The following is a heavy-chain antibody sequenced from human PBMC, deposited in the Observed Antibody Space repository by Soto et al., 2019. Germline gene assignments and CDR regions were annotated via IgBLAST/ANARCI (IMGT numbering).Heavy chain of an antibody. Sequence: PSETLSLTCTVSGGSISSYYWSWIRQPPGKGLEWIGYTYYSGSTNYNPSLKSRVTISVDTSKNQFSLKLSSVTAADTAVYYCARDLRGDPRGYYYYMDGWGKGTTVTVSS. CDR2: TYYSGST. CDR1: GGSISSYY. D-gene: IGHD2-21*02. CDR3: ARDLRGDPRGYYYYMDG. J-gene: IGHJ6*03. V-gene: IGHV4-59*01.